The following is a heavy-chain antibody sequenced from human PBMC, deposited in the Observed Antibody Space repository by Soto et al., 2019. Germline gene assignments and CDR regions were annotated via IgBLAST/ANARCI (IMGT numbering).Heavy chain of an antibody. J-gene: IGHJ6*02. D-gene: IGHD2-21*02. Sequence: PGESLKISCKGSGYSFSTYSIGWVRQMPGKGLEWMGNIFSSDSYTNYSPSFQGHVTISADKSISTAYLQWSSLKASDTAMYYCATSALVVTAYYYYGMDVWGQGTTVTVSS. CDR2: IFSSDSYT. CDR1: GYSFSTYS. CDR3: ATSALVVTAYYYYGMDV. V-gene: IGHV5-10-1*01.